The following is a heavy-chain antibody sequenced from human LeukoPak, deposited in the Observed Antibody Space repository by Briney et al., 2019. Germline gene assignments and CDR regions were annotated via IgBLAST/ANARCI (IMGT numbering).Heavy chain of an antibody. D-gene: IGHD3-22*01. Sequence: GASVKVSCKASGYTFTGYYMHWVRQAPGQGLEWMGIINPSGGSTSYAQKFQGRVTMTRDMSTSTVYMELSSLRSEDTAVYYCARERSSGYYYRVHSPDAFDIWGQGTMVTVSS. V-gene: IGHV1-46*01. CDR3: ARERSSGYYYRVHSPDAFDI. J-gene: IGHJ3*02. CDR2: INPSGGST. CDR1: GYTFTGYY.